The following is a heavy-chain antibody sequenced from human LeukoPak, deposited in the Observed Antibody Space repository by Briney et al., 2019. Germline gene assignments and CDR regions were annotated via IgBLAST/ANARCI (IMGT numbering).Heavy chain of an antibody. Sequence: SETLSLTCAVYGGSFSGYYWSWIRQPPGKGLEWIGETNHSGSTNYNPSLKSRVTISVDTSKNQFSLKLSSVTAADTAVYYCARGPPPMVRDYNWFDPWGQGTLVTVSS. D-gene: IGHD3-10*01. CDR2: TNHSGST. CDR1: GGSFSGYY. J-gene: IGHJ5*02. CDR3: ARGPPPMVRDYNWFDP. V-gene: IGHV4-34*01.